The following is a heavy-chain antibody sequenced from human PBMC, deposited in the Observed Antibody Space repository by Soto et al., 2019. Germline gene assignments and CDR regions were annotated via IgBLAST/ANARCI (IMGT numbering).Heavy chain of an antibody. V-gene: IGHV4-30-2*01. J-gene: IGHJ6*02. Sequence: LSLTCAVSGGSISSGGYSWSWIRQPPGKGLEWIGYIYHSGSTNYNPSLKSRVTISVDKSKNQFSLKLSSVTAADTAVYYCARIASGSLYYYGMDVWGQGTTVTVSS. D-gene: IGHD3-22*01. CDR1: GGSISSGGYS. CDR3: ARIASGSLYYYGMDV. CDR2: IYHSGST.